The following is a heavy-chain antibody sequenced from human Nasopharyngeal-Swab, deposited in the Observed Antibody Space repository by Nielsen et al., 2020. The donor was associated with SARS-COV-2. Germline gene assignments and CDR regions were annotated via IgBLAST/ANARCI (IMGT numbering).Heavy chain of an antibody. CDR3: ARVEDNFGDYIDY. J-gene: IGHJ4*02. CDR2: ISSDRSIYT. V-gene: IGHV3-11*06. CDR1: GFSSSDYY. Sequence: GESLKISCAASGFSSSDYYMSWIRQAPGKGLEWVAYISSDRSIYTFYADSVKGRFTICRDTAKNSLSLQMDSLRVEDTAVYFCARVEDNFGDYIDYWGQGTLVAVSS. D-gene: IGHD4-17*01.